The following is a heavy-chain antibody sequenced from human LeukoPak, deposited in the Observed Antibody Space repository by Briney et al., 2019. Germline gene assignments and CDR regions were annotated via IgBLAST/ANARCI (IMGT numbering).Heavy chain of an antibody. CDR3: ARAPYYYDSSGYSNY. J-gene: IGHJ4*02. CDR1: GGTFSSYA. D-gene: IGHD3-22*01. V-gene: IGHV1-69*05. CDR2: IIPIFGTA. Sequence: SVKVSCKASGGTFSSYAISWVRQAPGQGLEWMGRIIPIFGTANYAQKFRGSVTITTDESTSTAYMELSSLRSEDTAVYYCARAPYYYDSSGYSNYWGQGTLVTVSS.